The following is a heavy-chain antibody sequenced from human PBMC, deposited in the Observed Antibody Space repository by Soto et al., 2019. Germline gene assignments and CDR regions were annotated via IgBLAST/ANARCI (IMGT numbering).Heavy chain of an antibody. CDR1: VFSLSTIGVG. Sequence: SGPTLGNPTQTLTLTCTFSVFSLSTIGVGVGWIRQPPGKALEWLALIYWNDDKRYSPSLKSRLTITKDTSKNQVVLTMTNMDPVDNATDYCAHRGVDIRFLEWFTLDFCGHGTKATVSS. V-gene: IGHV2-5*01. J-gene: IGHJ6*02. D-gene: IGHD3-3*01. CDR2: IYWNDDK. CDR3: AHRGVDIRFLEWFTLDF.